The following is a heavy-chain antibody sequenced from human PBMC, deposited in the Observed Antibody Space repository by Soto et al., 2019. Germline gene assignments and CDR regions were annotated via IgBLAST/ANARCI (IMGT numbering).Heavy chain of an antibody. CDR2: MNPNSGNT. CDR3: ASSPNEGVYYYYMDV. D-gene: IGHD1-1*01. J-gene: IGHJ6*03. V-gene: IGHV1-8*01. CDR1: GYTFTSYD. Sequence: ASVKVSCKASGYTFTSYDINWVRQATGQGLEWMGWMNPNSGNTGYAQKFQGRVTMTRNTSISTAYMELSSLRSEDTAVYYCASSPNEGVYYYYMDVWGKGTTVTVSS.